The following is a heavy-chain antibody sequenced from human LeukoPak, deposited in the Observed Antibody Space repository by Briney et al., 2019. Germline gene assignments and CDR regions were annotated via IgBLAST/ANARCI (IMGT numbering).Heavy chain of an antibody. CDR2: INHSGST. D-gene: IGHD2-2*01. CDR3: ARFVVVPAAIPFDY. Sequence: SETLSLTCAVYGGSFSGYYWSWIRQPPGKGLEWIGEINHSGSTNYNPSLKSRVTISVDTSKNQFSLKLSSVTAADTAMYYCARFVVVPAAIPFDYWGQGTLVTVSS. CDR1: GGSFSGYY. V-gene: IGHV4-34*01. J-gene: IGHJ4*02.